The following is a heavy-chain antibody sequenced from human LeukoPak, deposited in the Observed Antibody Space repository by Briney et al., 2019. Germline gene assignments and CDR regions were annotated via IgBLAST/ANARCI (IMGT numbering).Heavy chain of an antibody. V-gene: IGHV4-38-2*02. J-gene: IGHJ3*02. D-gene: IGHD6-19*01. CDR2: IYHTGYA. Sequence: SETLSLTCTVSIYTITTDYYWGWIRQPPGKGLEWIGNIYHTGYAYYNESLKSRVTISVDTSANQFSLKLTSVTAADTAVYCCARAFNSGWRHDAFDIWGQGTMVTVSS. CDR3: ARAFNSGWRHDAFDI. CDR1: IYTITTDYY.